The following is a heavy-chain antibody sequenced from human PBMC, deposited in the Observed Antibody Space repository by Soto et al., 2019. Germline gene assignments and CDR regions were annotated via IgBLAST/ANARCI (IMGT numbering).Heavy chain of an antibody. CDR2: INWNGGTT. V-gene: IGHV3-20*04. CDR1: GFTFDDYG. J-gene: IGHJ4*02. CDR3: AKSQSPMVRGVIEAFDY. D-gene: IGHD3-10*01. Sequence: GGSLRLSCVASGFTFDDYGMSWVRQVPGKGLEWVSGINWNGGTTHYADSVKGRFTISRDNAKNALYLQMNSLRAEDTALYYCAKSQSPMVRGVIEAFDYWGQGT.